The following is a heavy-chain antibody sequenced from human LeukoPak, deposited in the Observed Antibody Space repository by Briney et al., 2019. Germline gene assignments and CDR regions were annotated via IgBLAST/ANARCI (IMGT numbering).Heavy chain of an antibody. CDR2: IRGSGGST. CDR3: ARESGRWFGERENWFDP. J-gene: IGHJ5*02. Sequence: GGPLRLSCAASGFTFSSYAMSWVRQAPGKGLEWVSAIRGSGGSTYYADSVKGRFTISRDNSKNTLYLQMNSLRAEDTAVYYCARESGRWFGERENWFDPWGQGTLVTVSS. V-gene: IGHV3-23*01. CDR1: GFTFSSYA. D-gene: IGHD3-10*01.